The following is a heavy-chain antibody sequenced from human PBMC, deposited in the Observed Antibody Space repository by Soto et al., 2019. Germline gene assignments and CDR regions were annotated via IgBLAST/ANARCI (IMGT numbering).Heavy chain of an antibody. Sequence: GGSLRLSCAASGFTFSSYAMSWVRQAPGKGLEWISGISGRGGSTYYADSVKGRFTISRDNSKNTLHLQMNSLRAEDAALYYCAKSLYSSDRDTSDYWGQGTLVTVSS. CDR2: ISGRGGST. CDR3: AKSLYSSDRDTSDY. D-gene: IGHD6-25*01. V-gene: IGHV3-23*01. CDR1: GFTFSSYA. J-gene: IGHJ4*02.